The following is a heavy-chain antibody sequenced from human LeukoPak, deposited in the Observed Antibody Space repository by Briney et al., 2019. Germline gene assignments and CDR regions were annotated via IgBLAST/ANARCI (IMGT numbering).Heavy chain of an antibody. CDR3: AKNIVATIGASFHFDY. D-gene: IGHD5-12*01. CDR2: ISGSGGST. V-gene: IGHV3-23*01. CDR1: GFTFSSYA. J-gene: IGHJ4*02. Sequence: PGGSLRLSCAASGFTFSSYAMSWVRQAPGKGLEWVSAISGSGGSTYYADSVKGRFTISRDNSKNTLYLQMNSLRAEDTAVYYCAKNIVATIGASFHFDYWGQGTLVTVSS.